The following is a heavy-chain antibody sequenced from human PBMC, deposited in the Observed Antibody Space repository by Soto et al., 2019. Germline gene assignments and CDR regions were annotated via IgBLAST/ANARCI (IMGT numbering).Heavy chain of an antibody. Sequence: QVQLVQSGAEVKKPGSSVKVSCKASGGTFSSYAISWVRQAPGQGLEWMGGIIPIFGTANYAQKFQGRVTITADESTSTAYMELSSLSSEDTAVYYCARVYCSGGSCVPYYFDYWGQGTLVTVSS. CDR1: GGTFSSYA. D-gene: IGHD2-15*01. CDR3: ARVYCSGGSCVPYYFDY. J-gene: IGHJ4*02. CDR2: IIPIFGTA. V-gene: IGHV1-69*01.